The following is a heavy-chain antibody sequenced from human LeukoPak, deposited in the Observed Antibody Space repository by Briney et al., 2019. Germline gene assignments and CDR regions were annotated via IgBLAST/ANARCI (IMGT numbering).Heavy chain of an antibody. V-gene: IGHV4-4*07. J-gene: IGHJ3*02. CDR3: ARILRTPNYYDSSGYAFDI. CDR2: IYTSGSN. Sequence: SETLSLTCTVAGGSISSYYCSCIRQPAGKVLEWIGRIYTSGSNNYNPSLKSRVTMSVDTSKNQFSLKLSSVTAADTAVYYCARILRTPNYYDSSGYAFDIWGQGTMVTVSS. CDR1: GGSISSYY. D-gene: IGHD3-22*01.